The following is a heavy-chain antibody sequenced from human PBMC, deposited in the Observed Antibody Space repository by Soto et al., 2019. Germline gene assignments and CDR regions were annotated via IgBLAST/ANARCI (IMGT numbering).Heavy chain of an antibody. V-gene: IGHV4-4*02. CDR1: GGSISSSNW. J-gene: IGHJ6*02. D-gene: IGHD3-16*01. CDR2: IYHSGST. Sequence: PSETLSLTCAVSGGSISSSNWWSWVRQPPGKGLEWIGEIYHSGSTNYNPSLKSRVTISVDKSKNQFSLKLSSVTAADTAVYYCARGPWGDYYYYGMDVWGQGTTVTVSS. CDR3: ARGPWGDYYYYGMDV.